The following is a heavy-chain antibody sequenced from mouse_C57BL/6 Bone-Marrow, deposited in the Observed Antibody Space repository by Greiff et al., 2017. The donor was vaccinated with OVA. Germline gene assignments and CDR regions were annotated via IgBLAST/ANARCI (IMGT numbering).Heavy chain of an antibody. V-gene: IGHV14-2*01. CDR3: ARSDYRNYAFAY. D-gene: IGHD2-5*01. Sequence: VQLQQSGAELVKPGASVKLSCTASGFNIKDYYMHWVKQRTEQGLEWIGRIDPAAGETKYAPKFQGKATITADTSSNTAYLQLSSLTSEDTAVYYCARSDYRNYAFAYWGQGTLVTVSA. CDR2: IDPAAGET. CDR1: GFNIKDYY. J-gene: IGHJ3*01.